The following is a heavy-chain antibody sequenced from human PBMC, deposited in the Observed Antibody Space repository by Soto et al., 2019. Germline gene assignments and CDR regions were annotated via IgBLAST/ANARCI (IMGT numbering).Heavy chain of an antibody. D-gene: IGHD6-19*01. CDR3: AREIAVADPSGFYYYGMDV. CDR2: IDRGGSR. J-gene: IGHJ6*02. Sequence: VGSLRLSCEASELTVSRNYMSWVRQAPGKGLEWVSVIDRGGSRYYADSVQGRFTISRDNAKNTLYLHMNSLRAEDTAVYYCAREIAVADPSGFYYYGMDVWGQGTTVTVSS. V-gene: IGHV3-53*01. CDR1: ELTVSRNY.